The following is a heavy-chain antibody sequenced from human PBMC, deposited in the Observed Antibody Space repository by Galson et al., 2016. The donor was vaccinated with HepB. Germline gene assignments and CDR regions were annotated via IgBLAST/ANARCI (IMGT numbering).Heavy chain of an antibody. D-gene: IGHD7-27*01. J-gene: IGHJ4*02. CDR3: ARGQGPLGTWIDY. V-gene: IGHV1-69*06. CDR2: IITIFGTA. CDR1: EGSFSSHT. Sequence: AVNVSCKASEGSFSSHTIRWVRQAPRQRLEWIGGIITIFGTANNAHEFQGRVTITADKSTSTAYMELSSLRSDDTAVYYCARGQGPLGTWIDYWGQGTLVTVYS.